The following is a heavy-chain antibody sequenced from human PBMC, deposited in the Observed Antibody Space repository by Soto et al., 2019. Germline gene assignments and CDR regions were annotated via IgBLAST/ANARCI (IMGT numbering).Heavy chain of an antibody. CDR1: GYTFTSYD. CDR2: MNPNSGNT. D-gene: IGHD3-9*01. Sequence: QVQLVQSGAEVKKPGASVKVSCKASGYTFTSYDINWVRQATGQGLEWMGWMNPNSGNTGYAQKFQGRVNMTRNTSISTAYKQLSSLISEDTAVSYCARGQYDLLTVYYGPFDYCGQGTLVTVSS. CDR3: ARGQYDLLTVYYGPFDY. V-gene: IGHV1-8*01. J-gene: IGHJ4*02.